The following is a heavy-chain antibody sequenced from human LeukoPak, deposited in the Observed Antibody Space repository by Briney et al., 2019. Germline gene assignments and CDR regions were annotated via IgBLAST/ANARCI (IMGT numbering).Heavy chain of an antibody. D-gene: IGHD3-10*01. J-gene: IGHJ3*02. Sequence: KASETLSLTCTVSGGSISSSSYYWGWIRQPPGKGREWIGSIYYSGSTYYNPSLKSRVTISVDTSKNQFSLKLSSVTAADTAVYYCARGVRLALRSPHAFDIWGQGTMVTVSS. CDR3: ARGVRLALRSPHAFDI. V-gene: IGHV4-39*07. CDR1: GGSISSSSYY. CDR2: IYYSGST.